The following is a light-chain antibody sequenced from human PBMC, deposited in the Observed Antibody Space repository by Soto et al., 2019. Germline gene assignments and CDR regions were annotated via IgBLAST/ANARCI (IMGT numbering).Light chain of an antibody. CDR2: NVS. CDR3: RAYTSSSTSYV. J-gene: IGLJ1*01. CDR1: SSDVGGYND. Sequence: QSVLTQPASVSGSPGQSITISCTGTSSDVGGYNDVSWYQQHPATAPKLMIYNVSNRPSGVSNRFSGSKSGITASLTISGLQAEDEADYYCRAYTSSSTSYVFGTGTKVTVL. V-gene: IGLV2-14*01.